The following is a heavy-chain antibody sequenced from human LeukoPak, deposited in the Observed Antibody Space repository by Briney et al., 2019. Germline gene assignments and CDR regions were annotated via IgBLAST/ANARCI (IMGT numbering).Heavy chain of an antibody. CDR3: APGRVRGVIID. V-gene: IGHV3-21*01. CDR1: GFTVSTYT. D-gene: IGHD3-10*01. CDR2: ISPGSTDI. J-gene: IGHJ4*02. Sequence: KAAGSLRRSCAASGFTVSTYTMNWVRQGPGKGREWVSSISPGSTDIYYAASVKGRFTIPRDNASNSLYLQMNSLRAEATAVYYWAPGRVRGVIIDWGQGTLVTVSS.